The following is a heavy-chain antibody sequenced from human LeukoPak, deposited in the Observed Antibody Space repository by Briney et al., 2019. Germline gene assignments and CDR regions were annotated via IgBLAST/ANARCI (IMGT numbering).Heavy chain of an antibody. Sequence: SVKVSCKASGGTFSSYAISWVRQAPGQGLEWMGGIIPIFGTANYTQKFQGRVTITTDESTSTAYMELSSLRSEDTAVYYCARGAVYYDSSGYYYWWFDPWGQGTLVTVSS. CDR1: GGTFSSYA. J-gene: IGHJ5*02. D-gene: IGHD3-22*01. CDR3: ARGAVYYDSSGYYYWWFDP. CDR2: IIPIFGTA. V-gene: IGHV1-69*05.